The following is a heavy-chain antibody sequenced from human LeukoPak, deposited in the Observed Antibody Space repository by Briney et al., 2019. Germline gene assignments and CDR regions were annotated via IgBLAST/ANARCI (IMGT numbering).Heavy chain of an antibody. CDR1: GYTFTKYG. Sequence: ASVKVSCKASGYTFTKYGITWVRQAPGQGLGWMGWISTYNGNTNYAQKLQCRVTMTTDTSTSTAYMELRSLISDDAAVYYCARNDYSNPHFDYWGQGTLVTVSS. J-gene: IGHJ4*02. CDR3: ARNDYSNPHFDY. CDR2: ISTYNGNT. V-gene: IGHV1-18*01. D-gene: IGHD4-11*01.